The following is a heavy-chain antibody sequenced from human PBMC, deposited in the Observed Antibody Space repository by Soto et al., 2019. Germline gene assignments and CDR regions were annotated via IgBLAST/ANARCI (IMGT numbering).Heavy chain of an antibody. Sequence: SETLSLTCTVSGDSMSRYFWSWVRQPPGKGLEWIGYIYYTGTTNYNPSLKSRVTILLDTSKNQFSLKVVSLTAADTAFYYCARGRGGTYDAFDIWGQGALVTVSS. CDR1: GDSMSRYF. CDR3: ARGRGGTYDAFDI. D-gene: IGHD1-26*01. CDR2: IYYTGTT. J-gene: IGHJ3*02. V-gene: IGHV4-59*01.